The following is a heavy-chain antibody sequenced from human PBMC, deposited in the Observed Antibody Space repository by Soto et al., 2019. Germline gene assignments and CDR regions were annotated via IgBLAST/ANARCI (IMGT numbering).Heavy chain of an antibody. V-gene: IGHV3-23*01. Sequence: GGSLRLSCAASGFTFSSYSMSWVRQAPGKGLEWVSGISGNSGSTLYADSVKGRFTISRDNSKNTLCLQMNSLRAEDTAVYYCAKENGYSSSWFEFNYWGQGALVTVSS. CDR2: ISGNSGST. CDR1: GFTFSSYS. D-gene: IGHD6-13*01. CDR3: AKENGYSSSWFEFNY. J-gene: IGHJ4*02.